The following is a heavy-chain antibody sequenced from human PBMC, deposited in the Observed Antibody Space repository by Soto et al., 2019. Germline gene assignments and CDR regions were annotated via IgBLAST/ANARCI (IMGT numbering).Heavy chain of an antibody. J-gene: IGHJ4*02. Sequence: GGSLRLPCAASGFIFSGYAMSWVRQAPGKGLEWVSTIGTSGSNSYYPDSVKDRFTISRDNSKNTLYLQMNSLRAEDTAVYYCAKRAVVGAARYFDYWGLGTLVTVSS. CDR2: IGTSGSNS. V-gene: IGHV3-23*01. D-gene: IGHD2-15*01. CDR1: GFIFSGYA. CDR3: AKRAVVGAARYFDY.